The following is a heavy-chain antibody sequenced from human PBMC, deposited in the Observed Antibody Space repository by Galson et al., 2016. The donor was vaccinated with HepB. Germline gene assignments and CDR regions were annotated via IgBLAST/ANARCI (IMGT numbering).Heavy chain of an antibody. V-gene: IGHV5-51*01. J-gene: IGHJ4*02. CDR3: ARHVPPSPAAPPEL. D-gene: IGHD2-2*01. CDR2: IYPGDSDT. CDR1: GYTFSRYW. Sequence: QSGAEVKKPGESLKISCKASGYTFSRYWIGWVRQMPGKGLEWMGIIYPGDSDTRYSPSFQDQVTISADKSINTAYLQWSSLKASDSAMYFCARHVPPSPAAPPELWGQGTLVTVSS.